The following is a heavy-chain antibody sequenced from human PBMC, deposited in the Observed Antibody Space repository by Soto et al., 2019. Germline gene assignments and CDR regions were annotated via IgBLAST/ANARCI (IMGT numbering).Heavy chain of an antibody. CDR1: GFTFSGYN. J-gene: IGHJ4*02. D-gene: IGHD1-7*01. CDR2: ISYDGSNK. Sequence: GGSLRLSCAASGFTFSGYNMNWVRQAPGKGLEWLVFISYDGSNKYYADSVKGRFTIFRDNSKNSLYLQMNSLRAEDTAVYYCAKPGLELPLDYWGQGTLVTVSS. CDR3: AKPGLELPLDY. V-gene: IGHV3-30*18.